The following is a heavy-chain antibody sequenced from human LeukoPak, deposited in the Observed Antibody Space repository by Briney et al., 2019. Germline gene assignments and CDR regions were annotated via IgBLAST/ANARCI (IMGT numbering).Heavy chain of an antibody. CDR1: GLSFSNAW. Sequence: PGRSLRPACTAAGLSFSNAWISCVRQAAGKWLEWVCRILGVTSGGATDYAAPVKGRFTISRADSTNTLYLQMNSLKIEDTAVYSCTTYRYSYDVTGYSYFDYWGQGIPVSVSS. CDR3: TTYRYSYDVTGYSYFDY. D-gene: IGHD3-22*01. CDR2: ILGVTSGGAT. J-gene: IGHJ4*02. V-gene: IGHV3-15*01.